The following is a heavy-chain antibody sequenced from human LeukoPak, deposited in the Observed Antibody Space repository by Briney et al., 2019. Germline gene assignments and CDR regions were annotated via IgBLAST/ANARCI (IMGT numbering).Heavy chain of an antibody. D-gene: IGHD6-19*01. V-gene: IGHV3-30*02. J-gene: IGHJ3*02. CDR2: IRYDGSNK. CDR1: GFTFSSYG. CDR3: ARTISSGWYRRSCAFDI. Sequence: PGGSLRLSCAASGFTFSSYGMHWVRQAPGKGLEWVAFIRYDGSNKYYADSVKGRFTISRDNSKNTLYLQMNSLRAEDTAVYYCARTISSGWYRRSCAFDIWGQGTMVTVSS.